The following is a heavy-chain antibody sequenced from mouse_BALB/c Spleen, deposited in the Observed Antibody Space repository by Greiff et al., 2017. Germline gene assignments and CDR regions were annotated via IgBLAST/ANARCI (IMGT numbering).Heavy chain of an antibody. V-gene: IGHV1-9*01. CDR2: ILPGSGST. D-gene: IGHD1-1*01. CDR1: GYTFSSYW. Sequence: VQLQQSGAELMKPGASVKISCKATGYTFSSYWIEWVKQRPGHGLEWIGEILPGSGSTNYNEKFKGKATFTADTSSNTAYMQLSSLTSEDSAVYYCARSGTTVVAEDAMDYWGQGTSVTVSS. J-gene: IGHJ4*01. CDR3: ARSGTTVVAEDAMDY.